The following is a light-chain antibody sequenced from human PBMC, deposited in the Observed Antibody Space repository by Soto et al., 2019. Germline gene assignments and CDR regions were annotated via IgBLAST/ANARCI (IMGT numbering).Light chain of an antibody. CDR3: QQYYDTPWT. CDR1: QSLLYNVNNKNY. CDR2: WTS. J-gene: IGKJ1*01. Sequence: DIVMTQSPDSLAVSLGERATIKCKSSQSLLYNVNNKNYLGWYQQKAGQPPKLLLYWTSYRESGVPDRFSGSGSGTDFALTISSLQAEDVAVYYCQQYYDTPWTFGQGTKVEIK. V-gene: IGKV4-1*01.